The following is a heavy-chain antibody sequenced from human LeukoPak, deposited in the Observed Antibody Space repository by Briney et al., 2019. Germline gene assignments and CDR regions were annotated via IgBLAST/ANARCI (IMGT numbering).Heavy chain of an antibody. V-gene: IGHV7-4-1*02. CDR3: ARGAGVIYPYNWFDP. CDR2: INTNTGNP. D-gene: IGHD3-10*01. Sequence: GASVKVSCKASGYTFTSYAMNWVRQAPGQGLEWMGWINTNTGNPTYAQGFTGRFVFSLDTSVSTAYLQISSLKAEDTAVYYRARGAGVIYPYNWFDPWGQGTLVTVSS. J-gene: IGHJ5*02. CDR1: GYTFTSYA.